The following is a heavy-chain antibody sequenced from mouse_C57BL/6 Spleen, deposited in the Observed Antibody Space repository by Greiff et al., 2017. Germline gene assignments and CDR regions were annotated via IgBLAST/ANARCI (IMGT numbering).Heavy chain of an antibody. CDR2: INPSSGYT. CDR1: GYTFTSYT. Sequence: QVQLKQSGAELARPGASVKMSCKASGYTFTSYTMHWVKQRPGQGLEWIGYINPSSGYTKYNQKFKDKATLTADKSSSTAYMQLSSLTSEDSAVYYCARGPLYYGNYVGYFDVWGTGTTVTVSS. J-gene: IGHJ1*03. D-gene: IGHD2-1*01. CDR3: ARGPLYYGNYVGYFDV. V-gene: IGHV1-4*01.